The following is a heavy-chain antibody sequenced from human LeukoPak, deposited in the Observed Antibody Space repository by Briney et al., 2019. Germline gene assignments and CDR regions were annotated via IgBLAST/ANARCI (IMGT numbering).Heavy chain of an antibody. D-gene: IGHD3-9*01. Sequence: GGSLRLSCAASGFTFSSCWMHWVGQAPGKGLVWVSRINSDGSSISYADSVKGRFTISRDNAKNTLYLQMNSLRAEDTAVYYCATTYDILTGYPYWGQGALVTVSS. V-gene: IGHV3-74*01. J-gene: IGHJ4*02. CDR2: INSDGSSI. CDR3: ATTYDILTGYPY. CDR1: GFTFSSCW.